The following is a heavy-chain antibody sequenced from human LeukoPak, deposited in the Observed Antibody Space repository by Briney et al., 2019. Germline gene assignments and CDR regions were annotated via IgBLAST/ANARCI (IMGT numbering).Heavy chain of an antibody. CDR3: ARGRGYYDSSGYYRY. J-gene: IGHJ4*02. V-gene: IGHV4-34*01. Sequence: SETLSLTCAVYGGSFSGYYWSWIRQPPGKGLEWFGEINHSGSTNYNPSLKSRVTISVDTSKNQFSLKLSSVTAADTAVYYCARGRGYYDSSGYYRYWGQGTLVTVSS. D-gene: IGHD3-22*01. CDR1: GGSFSGYY. CDR2: INHSGST.